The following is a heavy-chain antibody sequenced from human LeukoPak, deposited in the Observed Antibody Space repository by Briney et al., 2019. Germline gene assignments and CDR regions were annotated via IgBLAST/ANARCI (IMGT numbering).Heavy chain of an antibody. CDR2: ISYDGSNK. CDR3: AKEVDYGDYSSCDY. D-gene: IGHD4-17*01. CDR1: GFTFSSYG. J-gene: IGHJ4*02. Sequence: GGSLRLSCAASGFTFSSYGMHWVRQAPGKGLEWVAVISYDGSNKYYADSVKGRFTISRDNSKNTLYLQMNSLRAEDTAVYYCAKEVDYGDYSSCDYWGQGTLVTVSS. V-gene: IGHV3-30*18.